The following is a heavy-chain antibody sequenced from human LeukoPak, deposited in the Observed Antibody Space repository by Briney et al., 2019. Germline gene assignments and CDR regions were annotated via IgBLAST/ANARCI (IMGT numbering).Heavy chain of an antibody. Sequence: ASVKVSCKASGYTFTSYGISWVRQAPGQGLEWMGWINIYNGNPNYAQKLQGRVTMTTDTSTSTAYMELRSLRSDDTAVYFCARDPHRGLWFGELSRFWFDPWGQGTLVTVSS. D-gene: IGHD3-10*01. CDR1: GYTFTSYG. CDR3: ARDPHRGLWFGELSRFWFDP. V-gene: IGHV1-18*01. J-gene: IGHJ5*02. CDR2: INIYNGNP.